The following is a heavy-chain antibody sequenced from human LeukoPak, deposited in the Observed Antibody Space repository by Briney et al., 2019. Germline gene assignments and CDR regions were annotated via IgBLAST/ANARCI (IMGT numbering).Heavy chain of an antibody. J-gene: IGHJ6*02. CDR3: ARLINQLSTNYYYYYGMDV. CDR1: GYTFTSYG. CDR2: ISAYNGNT. V-gene: IGHV1-18*01. D-gene: IGHD2-2*01. Sequence: ASVKVSCTASGYTFTSYGISWVRQAPGQGLEWMGWISAYNGNTNYAQKLQGRVTMTTDTSTSTAYMELRSLRSDDTAVYYCARLINQLSTNYYYYYGMDVWGQGTTVTVSS.